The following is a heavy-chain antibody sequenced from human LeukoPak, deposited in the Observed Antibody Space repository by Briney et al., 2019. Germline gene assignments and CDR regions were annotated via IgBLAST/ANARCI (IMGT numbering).Heavy chain of an antibody. CDR1: GFTFSSYA. V-gene: IGHV3-30*04. CDR2: ISYDGSNK. Sequence: GRSLRLSCAAPGFTFSSYAMHWVRQAPGKGLEWVAVISYDGSNKYYADSVKGRFTTSRDNSKDTLYLQMNSLRAEDTAVYYCARASRYCSSTSCWYWFDPWGQGTLVTVSS. CDR3: ARASRYCSSTSCWYWFDP. D-gene: IGHD2-2*01. J-gene: IGHJ5*02.